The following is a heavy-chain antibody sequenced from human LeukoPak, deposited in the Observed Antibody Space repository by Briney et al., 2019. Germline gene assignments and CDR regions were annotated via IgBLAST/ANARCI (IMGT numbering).Heavy chain of an antibody. Sequence: GGSLRLSCAASGFTFSSYWMSWVRQAPGKGLEWVANIKQDGSEKYYVDSVKGRFTISRDNAKNSLYLQMNSLRAEDTAVYYCARDSGVVVVAATRTYYYYGMDVWGQGTTVTVSS. CDR1: GFTFSSYW. J-gene: IGHJ6*02. V-gene: IGHV3-7*01. D-gene: IGHD2-15*01. CDR2: IKQDGSEK. CDR3: ARDSGVVVVAATRTYYYYGMDV.